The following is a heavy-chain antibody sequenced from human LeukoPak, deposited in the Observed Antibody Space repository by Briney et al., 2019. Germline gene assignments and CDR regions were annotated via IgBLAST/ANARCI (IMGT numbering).Heavy chain of an antibody. Sequence: PGGSQILSCAASGFAFSAYDIHWVRQPPGKCLEWVSFTSSDATTEHFADSAKGRFTMSRDNSKNTIYLQMTTLRDEDTAVYYCTRGTGSGSFLIDYWAGRPLVTVSS. V-gene: IGHV3-30-3*01. J-gene: IGHJ4*02. CDR2: TSSDATTE. D-gene: IGHD3-10*01. CDR3: TRGTGSGSFLIDY. CDR1: GFAFSAYD.